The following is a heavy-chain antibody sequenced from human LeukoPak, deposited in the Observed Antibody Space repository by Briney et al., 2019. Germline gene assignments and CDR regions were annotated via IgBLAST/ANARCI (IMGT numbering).Heavy chain of an antibody. D-gene: IGHD3-3*01. CDR3: ARTYDFWSGYEARDAFDI. J-gene: IGHJ3*02. V-gene: IGHV4-30-4*08. Sequence: SQTLSLTCTVSGGSISSGDYYWSWIRQPPGKGLEWIVYIYYSGSTYYNPSLKSRVTISVDTSKNQFSLKLSSVTAADTAVYYCARTYDFWSGYEARDAFDIWGQGTMVTVSS. CDR2: IYYSGST. CDR1: GGSISSGDYY.